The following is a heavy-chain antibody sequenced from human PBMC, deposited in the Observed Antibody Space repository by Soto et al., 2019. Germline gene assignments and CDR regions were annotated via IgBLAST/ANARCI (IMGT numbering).Heavy chain of an antibody. CDR3: ARDARTDFWSGYLNWFDP. CDR2: IWYDGSNK. J-gene: IGHJ5*02. CDR1: GFTFSSYG. V-gene: IGHV3-33*01. Sequence: QVQLVESGGGVGQPGRSLRLSCAASGFTFSSYGMHWVRQAPGKGLEWVAVIWYDGSNKYYADSVKGRFTISRDNSKNTLYLQMNSLRAEDTAVYYCARDARTDFWSGYLNWFDPWGQGTLVTVSS. D-gene: IGHD3-3*01.